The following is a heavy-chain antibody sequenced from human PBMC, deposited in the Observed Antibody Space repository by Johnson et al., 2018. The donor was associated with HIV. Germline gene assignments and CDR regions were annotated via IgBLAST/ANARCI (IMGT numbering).Heavy chain of an antibody. J-gene: IGHJ3*02. CDR2: IKQDGSET. CDR3: AKDLAVAAIGAFDI. V-gene: IGHV3-7*01. Sequence: VQLVESGGGLVQPGGSLRLSCAASGFPFHTYWMSWVRQGPGKGLEWVASIKQDGSETSYVDSVKGRFIISRDNAKNSLFLQMNSLRAGDTALYYCAKDLAVAAIGAFDIWGQGTMVTVSS. D-gene: IGHD6-19*01. CDR1: GFPFHTYW.